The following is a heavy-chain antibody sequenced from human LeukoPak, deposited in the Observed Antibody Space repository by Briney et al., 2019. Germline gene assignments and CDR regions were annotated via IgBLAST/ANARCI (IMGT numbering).Heavy chain of an antibody. CDR3: AHFGAIAARRLNYYFDY. D-gene: IGHD6-6*01. V-gene: IGHV2-5*02. CDR2: IYWDDDK. Sequence: SGPTLVKPTQTLTLTCTFSGFSLSTSGVGVGWIRQPPGKALEWLALIYWDDDKRYSPSLKSRLTITKDTSKNRVVLTMTNMDPVDTATYYCAHFGAIAARRLNYYFDYWGQGTLVTVSS. J-gene: IGHJ4*02. CDR1: GFSLSTSGVG.